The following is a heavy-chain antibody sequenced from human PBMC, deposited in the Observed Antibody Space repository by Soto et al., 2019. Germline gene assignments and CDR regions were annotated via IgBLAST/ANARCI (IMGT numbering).Heavy chain of an antibody. J-gene: IGHJ4*02. CDR3: ARLYYDFWSGYYRDYYFDY. V-gene: IGHV4-39*01. D-gene: IGHD3-3*01. CDR2: IYYSGST. Sequence: SETLSLTCTVSGGSISSSSYYWGWIRQPPGKGLEWIGSIYYSGSTYYNPSLKSRVTISVDTSKNQFSLKLSSVTAADTAVYYCARLYYDFWSGYYRDYYFDYWGQGTLVTVSS. CDR1: GGSISSSSYY.